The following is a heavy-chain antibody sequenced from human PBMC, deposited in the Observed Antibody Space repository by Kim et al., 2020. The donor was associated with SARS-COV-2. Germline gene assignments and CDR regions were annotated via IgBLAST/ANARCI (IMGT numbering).Heavy chain of an antibody. CDR3: AHLLFGDHDAFDI. D-gene: IGHD2-21*02. CDR1: GFTFSSYS. J-gene: IGHJ3*02. CDR2: ISSSSSTI. V-gene: IGHV3-48*02. Sequence: GGSLRLSCAASGFTFSSYSMNWVRQAPGKGLEWVSYISSSSSTIYYADSVKGRFTISRDNAKNSLYLQMNSLRDEDTAVYYCAHLLFGDHDAFDIWGQGTMVTVSS.